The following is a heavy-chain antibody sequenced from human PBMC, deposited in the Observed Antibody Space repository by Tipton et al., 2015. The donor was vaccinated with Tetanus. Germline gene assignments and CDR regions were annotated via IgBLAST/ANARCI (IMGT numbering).Heavy chain of an antibody. V-gene: IGHV3-30*03. CDR1: GFTFSRYG. J-gene: IGHJ6*02. CDR3: ARDNGGYYAVCCSLSREYFYYGMHF. D-gene: IGHD2-2*01. CDR2: ISYDGSNK. Sequence: RSLRLSCAASGFTFSRYGMHWVRQAPGKGLEWVAVISYDGSNKYYADSVKGRFTISRDNAKNSLYLQMNSLRAEDTAVYFCARDNGGYYAVCCSLSREYFYYGMHFWVQVTTVTFSS.